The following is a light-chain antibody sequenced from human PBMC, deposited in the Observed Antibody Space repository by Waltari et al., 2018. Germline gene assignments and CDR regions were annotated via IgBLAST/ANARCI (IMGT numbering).Light chain of an antibody. CDR2: YDD. CDR3: AVWDDSLNGVV. Sequence: QSVLTQPPSVSEAPRQRVTISCSGSRSNIRNNAVSWYQQPPGKAPKLLIYYDDLLPAGVSDRFSGSKSVTSASLAISGLQSDDEADYYCAVWDDSLNGVVFGGGTKLTVL. V-gene: IGLV1-36*01. J-gene: IGLJ2*01. CDR1: RSNIRNNA.